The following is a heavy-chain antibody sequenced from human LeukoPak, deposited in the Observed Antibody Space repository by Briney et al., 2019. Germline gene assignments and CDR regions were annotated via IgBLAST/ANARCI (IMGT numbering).Heavy chain of an antibody. CDR3: AREWGEGWLQGLYYFDY. CDR2: ISYDGSNK. CDR1: GFTFSSYA. D-gene: IGHD5-24*01. J-gene: IGHJ4*02. Sequence: GGSLRLSCAASGFTFSSYAMHWVRQAPGKGLEWVAVISYDGSNKYYADSVKGRFTISRDNSKNTLYLQMNSLRAEDTAGYYCAREWGEGWLQGLYYFDYWGQGTLVTVSS. V-gene: IGHV3-30-3*01.